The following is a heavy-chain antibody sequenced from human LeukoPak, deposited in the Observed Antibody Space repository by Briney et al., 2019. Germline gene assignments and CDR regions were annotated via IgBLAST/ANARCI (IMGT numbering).Heavy chain of an antibody. CDR3: ARVQQWLGPKDV. Sequence: GGSLRLSCAASGFTFSSYSMNWVRQAPGKGLEWVSIIYSGGSTYYADSVNGRFTISRDNSKNTLYLQMNSLRVEDTAVYYCARVQQWLGPKDVWGQGTTVTVSS. CDR2: IYSGGST. CDR1: GFTFSSYS. V-gene: IGHV3-66*02. J-gene: IGHJ6*02. D-gene: IGHD6-19*01.